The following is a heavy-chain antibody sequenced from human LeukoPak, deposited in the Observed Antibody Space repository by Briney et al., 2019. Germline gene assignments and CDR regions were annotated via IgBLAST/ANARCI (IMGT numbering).Heavy chain of an antibody. J-gene: IGHJ4*02. Sequence: GGSLRLSCAGSGFIFNNYAMHWVRKPPGKGLEWVSGISWNSGSIDYADSVKGRFTISRDNAKNSLYLQMNSLRVEDTAFYYCAKDNRRHYTSGPNPDSLHWGQGALLTVSS. CDR1: GFIFNNYA. D-gene: IGHD6-19*01. V-gene: IGHV3-9*01. CDR2: ISWNSGSI. CDR3: AKDNRRHYTSGPNPDSLH.